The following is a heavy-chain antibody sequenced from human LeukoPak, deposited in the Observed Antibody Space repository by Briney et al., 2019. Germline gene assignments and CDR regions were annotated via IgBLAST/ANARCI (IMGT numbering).Heavy chain of an antibody. CDR2: IYHSGST. V-gene: IGHV4-38-2*01. D-gene: IGHD3-10*01. J-gene: IGHJ4*02. CDR3: AASYYGSGSYYSLYFDY. CDR1: GYSISSGYY. Sequence: SETLSLTCAVSGYSISSGYYWGWIRPLPGKGLEWIGSIYHSGSTYYNPSLKSRVTISVDTSKNQFSLKLSSVTAADTAVYYCAASYYGSGSYYSLYFDYWGQGTLVTVSS.